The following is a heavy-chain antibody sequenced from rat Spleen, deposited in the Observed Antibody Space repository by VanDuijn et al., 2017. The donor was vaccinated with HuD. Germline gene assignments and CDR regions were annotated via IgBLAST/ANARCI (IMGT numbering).Heavy chain of an antibody. CDR3: ARSSGDVMAA. V-gene: IGHV3-3*01. Sequence: EVQLQESGPGLVKPSQSLSLTCSVTGYSITSSYRWNWIRKFPGNKLEWMGYINIAGSTNYNPSLKSRISITRDTSKNQFFLQVNSVTTEDTATYYCARSSGDVMAAWGQGPSVTVSS. D-gene: IGHD4-3*01. CDR1: GYSITSSYR. J-gene: IGHJ4*01. CDR2: INIAGST.